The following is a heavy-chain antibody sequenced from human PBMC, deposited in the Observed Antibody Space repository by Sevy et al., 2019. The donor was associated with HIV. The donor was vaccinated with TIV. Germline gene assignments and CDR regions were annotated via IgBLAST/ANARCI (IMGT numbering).Heavy chain of an antibody. CDR2: LKSDVYGGTV. V-gene: IGHV3-49*04. Sequence: GGSLRLSCTASGFTFGDYCMSWVRQAPGKGLEWVAFLKSDVYGGTVDHAASVRGRFVISTNDSKTIAYLHMNDLKTEDTGVYYCTRWKAAQSIFDYWGQGALVTVSS. J-gene: IGHJ4*02. D-gene: IGHD6-13*01. CDR3: TRWKAAQSIFDY. CDR1: GFTFGDYC.